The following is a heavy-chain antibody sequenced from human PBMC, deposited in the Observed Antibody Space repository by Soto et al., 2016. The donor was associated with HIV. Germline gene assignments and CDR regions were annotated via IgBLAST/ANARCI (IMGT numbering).Heavy chain of an antibody. V-gene: IGHV3-9*01. D-gene: IGHD6-19*01. J-gene: IGHJ4*02. CDR3: VKDNSGWYYFDY. CDR2: ISWNSGNI. CDR1: GFSFDEYA. Sequence: EVQLVESGGGLVQPGRSLRLSCAASGFSFDEYAMRWVRQVPGKGLEWVSGISWNSGNIGYADSVKGRFTISRDNAKNSLVLQMNSLRPEDTAFYYCVKDNSGWYYFDYWGQGTLVTVSS.